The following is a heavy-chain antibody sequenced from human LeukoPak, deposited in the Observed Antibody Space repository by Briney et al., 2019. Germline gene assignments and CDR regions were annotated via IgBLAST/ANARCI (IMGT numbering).Heavy chain of an antibody. J-gene: IGHJ5*02. CDR2: IYINGDT. V-gene: IGHV4-4*09. D-gene: IGHD1-1*01. CDR3: AKTATTFPS. CDR1: GDSITSFY. Sequence: SETLSLTCSVSGDSITSFYWSWIRQAPGKGLECIGFIYINGDTSYNPSLKGRATLSLDTSTNQFSPRLPSVTAADTAVYYCAKTATTFPSWGPGILVTVSS.